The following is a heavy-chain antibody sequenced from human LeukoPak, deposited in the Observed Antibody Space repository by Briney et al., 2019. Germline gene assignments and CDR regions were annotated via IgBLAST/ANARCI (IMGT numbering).Heavy chain of an antibody. CDR2: IYPGDSDT. J-gene: IGHJ3*02. D-gene: IGHD5-18*01. V-gene: IGHV5-51*01. Sequence: GESLKISCKGSVYSFTSYWIGWVRQMPGKGLEWMGIIYPGDSDTRYSPSFQGQVTISADKSISTAYLQWSSLKAPDTAMYSCARQDTAMVLDAFDIWGQGTMVTVSS. CDR1: VYSFTSYW. CDR3: ARQDTAMVLDAFDI.